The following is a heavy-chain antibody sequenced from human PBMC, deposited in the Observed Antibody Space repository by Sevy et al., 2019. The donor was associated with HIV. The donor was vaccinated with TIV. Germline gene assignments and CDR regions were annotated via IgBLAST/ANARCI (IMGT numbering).Heavy chain of an antibody. CDR2: IYHSGST. D-gene: IGHD1-26*01. V-gene: IGHV4-38-2*01. Sequence: SETLSLTCAVSGYSINSGYYWGWIRQPPGKGLEWIGSIYHSGSTYYNPSLKSRVTISVDTSKNQFSLKLSSVTAADTAVYYCARQEVLWELLSGNWFDPWGQGTLVTVSS. J-gene: IGHJ5*02. CDR1: GYSINSGYY. CDR3: ARQEVLWELLSGNWFDP.